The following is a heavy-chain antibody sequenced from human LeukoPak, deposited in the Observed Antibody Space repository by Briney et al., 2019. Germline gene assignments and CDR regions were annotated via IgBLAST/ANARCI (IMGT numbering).Heavy chain of an antibody. Sequence: EGSLRLSCAASGFSVSSNYMSWVRQAPGKGLEWVSVIYTGGRTYYADSVKGRFTISRDNSKNTLYLQMNSLRAEDTAVYYCARDPYYYMDVWGKGTTVTVSS. CDR3: ARDPYYYMDV. J-gene: IGHJ6*03. CDR2: IYTGGRT. CDR1: GFSVSSNY. V-gene: IGHV3-53*01.